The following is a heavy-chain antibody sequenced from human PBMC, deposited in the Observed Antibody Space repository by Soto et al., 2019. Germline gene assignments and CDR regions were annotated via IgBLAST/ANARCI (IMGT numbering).Heavy chain of an antibody. D-gene: IGHD7-27*01. CDR3: AKDAPLGWYFDL. CDR2: ISYDGSNK. J-gene: IGHJ2*01. CDR1: GFTFSSYG. V-gene: IGHV3-30*18. Sequence: QVQLVESGGGVVQPGRSLRLSCAASGFTFSSYGMHWVRQAPGKGLEWVAVISYDGSNKYYADSVKGRFTISRDNSKNPLYLQMNSLRAEDTAVYYCAKDAPLGWYFDLWGRGTLVTVSS.